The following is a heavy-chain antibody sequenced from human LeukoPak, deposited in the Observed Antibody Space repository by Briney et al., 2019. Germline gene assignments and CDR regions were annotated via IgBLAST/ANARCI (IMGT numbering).Heavy chain of an antibody. CDR3: ARVDGLIWFGEFGGAFDY. J-gene: IGHJ4*02. D-gene: IGHD3-10*01. Sequence: PSETLSLTCTVSGGSISSYYWSWIRQPPGKGLEWIGYIYYSGSTNYNPSLKSRVTISVDTSKNQFSLKLSSVTAADTAVYYCARVDGLIWFGEFGGAFDYWGQGTLVTVSS. V-gene: IGHV4-59*12. CDR2: IYYSGST. CDR1: GGSISSYY.